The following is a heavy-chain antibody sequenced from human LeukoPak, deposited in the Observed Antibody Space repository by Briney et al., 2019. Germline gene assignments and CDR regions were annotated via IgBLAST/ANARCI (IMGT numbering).Heavy chain of an antibody. CDR3: ARPGYTAAYDL. J-gene: IGHJ4*02. CDR2: MKGDGSEI. CDR1: GFTFSTYW. Sequence: GGSLRLSCAASGFTFSTYWMTWVRQAPGKGLEWVANMKGDGSEIHYVDSVKGRFTISRDNAKNSLYLQMNSLRAEDTAVYYCARPGYTAAYDLWGQGTLVTVSS. D-gene: IGHD3-9*01. V-gene: IGHV3-7*01.